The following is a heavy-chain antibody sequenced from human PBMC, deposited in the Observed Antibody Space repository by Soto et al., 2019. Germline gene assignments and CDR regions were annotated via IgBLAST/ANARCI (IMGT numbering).Heavy chain of an antibody. CDR2: ISYDGSNK. CDR3: AKVWGPKRWLQLPHFDY. CDR1: GFTFSSYG. J-gene: IGHJ4*02. D-gene: IGHD5-12*01. Sequence: GGSLRLSCAASGFTFSSYGMHWVRQAPGKGLEWVAVISYDGSNKYYADSVKGRFTISRDNSKNTLYLQMNSLRAEDTAVYYCAKVWGPKRWLQLPHFDYWGQGTLVTVSS. V-gene: IGHV3-30*18.